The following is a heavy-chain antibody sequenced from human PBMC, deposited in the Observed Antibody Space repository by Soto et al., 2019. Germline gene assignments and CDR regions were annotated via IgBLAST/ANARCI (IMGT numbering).Heavy chain of an antibody. Sequence: QITLKESGPTLVKPTQTLTLTCTFSGFSLSTSGVGVGWIRQPPGKALEWLALIYWDDDKRYSPSLKSRLTITKDTFKNQVVLTMTNMDPVDTATYYCAQGIQLWPTLNFDYWGQGTLVTVSS. CDR2: IYWDDDK. V-gene: IGHV2-5*02. J-gene: IGHJ4*02. CDR3: AQGIQLWPTLNFDY. CDR1: GFSLSTSGVG. D-gene: IGHD5-18*01.